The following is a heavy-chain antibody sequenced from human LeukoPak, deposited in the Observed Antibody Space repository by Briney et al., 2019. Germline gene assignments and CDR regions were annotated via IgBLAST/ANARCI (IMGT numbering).Heavy chain of an antibody. Sequence: PSETLSLTCTVSGGSISSYYWSWIRQPAGQGLEWIGRIYTSGSTNYNPSLKSRVTMSVDTSKNQFSLKLSSVTAADTAVYYCARESYYDSSGYSHDAFDIWGQGTMVTVSS. D-gene: IGHD3-22*01. CDR1: GGSISSYY. CDR3: ARESYYDSSGYSHDAFDI. CDR2: IYTSGST. J-gene: IGHJ3*02. V-gene: IGHV4-4*07.